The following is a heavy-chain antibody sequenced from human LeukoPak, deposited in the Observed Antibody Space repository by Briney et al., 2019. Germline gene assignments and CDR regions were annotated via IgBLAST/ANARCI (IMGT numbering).Heavy chain of an antibody. J-gene: IGHJ4*02. D-gene: IGHD1-26*01. Sequence: GGSLRLSCAASGFTFSSYSMNWGRQAPGKGLEWVSSITSSGGFIYYADSVKGRFTISRDNAKNSLYLQMNSLRAEDTAVYYCARDLIMGATNYWGQGTLVTVSS. CDR1: GFTFSSYS. V-gene: IGHV3-21*01. CDR3: ARDLIMGATNY. CDR2: ITSSGGFI.